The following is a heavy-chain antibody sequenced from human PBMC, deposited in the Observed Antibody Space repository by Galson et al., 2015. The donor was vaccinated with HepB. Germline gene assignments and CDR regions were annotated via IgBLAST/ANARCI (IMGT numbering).Heavy chain of an antibody. Sequence: SLRLSCAASGFTFDDYTMHWVRQAPGKGLEWVSLISWDGGSTYYADSVKGRFTISRDNSKNSLYLQMNSLRTEDTALYYCAKEGTSGLGGYGMDVWGQGTTVTVSS. D-gene: IGHD1-1*01. CDR1: GFTFDDYT. CDR3: AKEGTSGLGGYGMDV. V-gene: IGHV3-43*01. CDR2: ISWDGGST. J-gene: IGHJ6*02.